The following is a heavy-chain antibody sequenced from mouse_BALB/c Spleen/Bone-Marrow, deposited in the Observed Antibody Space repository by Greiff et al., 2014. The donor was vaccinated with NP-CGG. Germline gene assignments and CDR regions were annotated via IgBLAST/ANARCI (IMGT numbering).Heavy chain of an antibody. CDR1: GFNIKDTY. J-gene: IGHJ3*01. V-gene: IGHV14-3*02. CDR3: ATYYRYDRRFAY. Sequence: VQLQQSGAELVKPGASVKLSCTASGFNIKDTYMHRVKQRPGQGLEWIGRIDPANGNTKYDPKFQGEATITADTSSNTAYLQLSSLTSEDTAVYYCATYYRYDRRFAYWGQGTLVTVSA. CDR2: IDPANGNT. D-gene: IGHD2-14*01.